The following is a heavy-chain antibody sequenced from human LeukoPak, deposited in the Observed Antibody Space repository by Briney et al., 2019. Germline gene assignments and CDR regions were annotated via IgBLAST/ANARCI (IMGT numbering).Heavy chain of an antibody. CDR3: VKVSSTVGATYFDY. V-gene: IGHV3-74*01. Sequence: GGSLRLSCAASGFTFSSYWMHWVRQAPGKGLVWVPRINSDGSTTRYADSVKGRFTISRDNDKNTLYLQMNSLRAEDTAVYYCVKVSSTVGATYFDYWGQGTLVTVSS. D-gene: IGHD1-26*01. CDR2: INSDGSTT. CDR1: GFTFSSYW. J-gene: IGHJ4*02.